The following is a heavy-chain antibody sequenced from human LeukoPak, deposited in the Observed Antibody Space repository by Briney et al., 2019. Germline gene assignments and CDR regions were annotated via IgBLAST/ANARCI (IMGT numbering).Heavy chain of an antibody. D-gene: IGHD2-15*01. CDR3: ASSCSGGSCYSIAYGAFDI. Sequence: SETLSLTCTVSGGSISSYYWSWIRPPPGKRLEWIGYIYYSGSTNYNPSLKSRVTISVDTSKNQFSLKLSSVTAADTAVYYCASSCSGGSCYSIAYGAFDIWGQGTMVTVSS. J-gene: IGHJ3*02. CDR1: GGSISSYY. V-gene: IGHV4-59*01. CDR2: IYYSGST.